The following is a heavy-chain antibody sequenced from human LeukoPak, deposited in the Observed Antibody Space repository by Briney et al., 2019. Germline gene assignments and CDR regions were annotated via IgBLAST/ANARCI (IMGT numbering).Heavy chain of an antibody. CDR1: GFTVSSNY. CDR2: IYSGGST. Sequence: GGSLRLSCAASGFTVSSNYMSWVRQAPGKGLEWVSVIYSGGSTDYADSVKGRFTISRGTSKNTLYLQMNSLSVEDTAVYYCARSSHYDILTGYSEEDAFDIWGQGTMVTVSS. D-gene: IGHD3-9*01. J-gene: IGHJ3*02. CDR3: ARSSHYDILTGYSEEDAFDI. V-gene: IGHV3-53*01.